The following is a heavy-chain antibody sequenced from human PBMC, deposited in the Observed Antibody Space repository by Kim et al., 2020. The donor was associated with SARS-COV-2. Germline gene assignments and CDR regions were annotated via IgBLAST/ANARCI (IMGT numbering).Heavy chain of an antibody. Sequence: SETLSLTCAVYGGSFSGYYWSWIRQPPGKGLEWIGEINHSGSTNYNPSLKSRVTISVDTSKNQFSLKLSSVTAADTAVYYCARGGVSIAAVSYWGQGTL. CDR3: ARGGVSIAAVSY. CDR1: GGSFSGYY. D-gene: IGHD6-6*01. CDR2: INHSGST. V-gene: IGHV4-34*01. J-gene: IGHJ4*02.